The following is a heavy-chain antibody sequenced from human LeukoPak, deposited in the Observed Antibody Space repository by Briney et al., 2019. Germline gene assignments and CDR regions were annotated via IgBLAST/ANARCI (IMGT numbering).Heavy chain of an antibody. CDR1: GFTFSSYE. J-gene: IGHJ4*02. CDR2: ISSSGSTI. V-gene: IGHV3-48*03. CDR3: ARGKEPVAGSLSHFDY. Sequence: GGSLRLSCAASGFTFSSYEMNWVRQAPGQGLEWVSYISSSGSTIYYADSVKGRFTISRDNAKNSLYLQMNSLRAEDTAVYYCARGKEPVAGSLSHFDYWGQGTLVTVSS. D-gene: IGHD6-19*01.